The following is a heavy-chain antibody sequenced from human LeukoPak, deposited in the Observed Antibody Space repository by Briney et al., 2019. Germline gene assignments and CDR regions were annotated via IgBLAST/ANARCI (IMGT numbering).Heavy chain of an antibody. CDR3: AKGFLYDILTGLDY. CDR2: ISYDGSKK. J-gene: IGHJ4*02. V-gene: IGHV3-30*18. CDR1: GFTFSNFG. Sequence: GGSLRLSCVASGFTFSNFGMHWVRQAPGKGLERVAFISYDGSKKYYADSVKGRFTFSRDNSQNTVSLQMNSLRAEDTAVYYCAKGFLYDILTGLDYWGQGTLVTVSS. D-gene: IGHD3-9*01.